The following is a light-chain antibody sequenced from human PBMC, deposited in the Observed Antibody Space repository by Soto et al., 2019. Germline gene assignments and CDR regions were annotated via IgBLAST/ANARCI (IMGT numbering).Light chain of an antibody. CDR1: QTISSW. J-gene: IGKJ1*01. CDR2: KAS. CDR3: QQYNPCYPWT. V-gene: IGKV1-5*03. Sequence: DIQMTQSPFTLSASVGDRVTITCRASQTISSWLAWYQHKPGKAPKVLINKASVLESGVPSRFSGSGSGTEFTLTISSLQPDDFATYYCQQYNPCYPWTFGQGTKVEIK.